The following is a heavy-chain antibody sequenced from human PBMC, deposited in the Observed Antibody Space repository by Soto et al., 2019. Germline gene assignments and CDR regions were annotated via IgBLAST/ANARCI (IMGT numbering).Heavy chain of an antibody. Sequence: PGGSLRLSCAASGFTFSSYGMHWVRQAPGKGLEWVAVISYDGSNKYYADSVKGRFTISRDNSKNTLYLQMNSLRAEDTAVYYCAKDISRYSGPGGDYWGQGTLVTVSS. V-gene: IGHV3-30*18. CDR3: AKDISRYSGPGGDY. D-gene: IGHD1-1*01. CDR1: GFTFSSYG. J-gene: IGHJ4*02. CDR2: ISYDGSNK.